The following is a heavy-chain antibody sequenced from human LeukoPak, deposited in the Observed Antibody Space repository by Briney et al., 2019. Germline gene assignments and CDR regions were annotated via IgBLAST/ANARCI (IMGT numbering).Heavy chain of an antibody. V-gene: IGHV4-39*01. J-gene: IGHJ4*02. CDR3: ARRQEELRFLEWLLPFDY. D-gene: IGHD3-3*01. Sequence: SETLSLTCTVSGGSISSSSYYWGWIRQPSGKGLEWIGSIYYSGSTYYNPSLKSRVTISVDTSKNQFSLKLSSVTAADTAVYYCARRQEELRFLEWLLPFDYWGQGTLVTVSS. CDR2: IYYSGST. CDR1: GGSISSSSYY.